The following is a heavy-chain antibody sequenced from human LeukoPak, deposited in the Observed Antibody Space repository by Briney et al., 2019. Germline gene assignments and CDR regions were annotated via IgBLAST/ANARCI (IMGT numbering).Heavy chain of an antibody. CDR1: GFTFNTYS. V-gene: IGHV3-21*01. CDR2: ISRRSTYI. CDR3: AELGITMIGGV. Sequence: GGSLRLSCAASGFTFNTYSMNWVRQAPGKGLEWVSSISRRSTYIYYADSVKGRFTISRDNAKNSLYLQMNTLRAEDTAVYYCAELGITMIGGVWGKGTTVTISS. J-gene: IGHJ6*04. D-gene: IGHD3-10*02.